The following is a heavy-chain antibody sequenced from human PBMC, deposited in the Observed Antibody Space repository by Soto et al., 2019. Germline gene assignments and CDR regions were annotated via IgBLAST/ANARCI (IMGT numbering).Heavy chain of an antibody. CDR3: ARGEVPGAGPSADYYYYGMDV. V-gene: IGHV1-69*13. D-gene: IGHD6-19*01. J-gene: IGHJ6*02. CDR2: IIPIFGTA. Sequence: ASVKVSCKASGGTFSSYAISWVRQAPGQGLEWMGGIIPIFGTANYAQKFQGRVTITADESTSTAYMELSSLRSEDTAVYYCARGEVPGAGPSADYYYYGMDVWGQGTTVTVSS. CDR1: GGTFSSYA.